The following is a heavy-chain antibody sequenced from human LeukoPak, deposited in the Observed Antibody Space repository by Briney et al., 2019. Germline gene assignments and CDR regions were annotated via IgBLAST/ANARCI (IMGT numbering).Heavy chain of an antibody. D-gene: IGHD6-19*01. CDR2: INPNSGGK. CDR3: ARGQYSSGLGLLDY. J-gene: IGHJ4*02. Sequence: AAVKVSCKASGYTFTGYYIHWVRQAPGQGLEWMGWINPNSGGKNYAQKFQGRVTMTRDTSISTAYMEVSRLRSDDTAVYYCARGQYSSGLGLLDYWGQGTLVTDPS. CDR1: GYTFTGYY. V-gene: IGHV1-2*02.